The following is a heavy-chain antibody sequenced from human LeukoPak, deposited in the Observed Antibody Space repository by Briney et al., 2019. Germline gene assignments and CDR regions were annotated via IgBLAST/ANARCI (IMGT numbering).Heavy chain of an antibody. Sequence: PSETLSLTCTISGGSISSYYWSWIRQPPGKGLEWVGYIYYSGSTNYNPSLQSRVAISVDTSKNQFSLKLSSVTAADTAVYYCASVTYYYNSSGYVNWFDPWGQGTLVTVSS. D-gene: IGHD3-22*01. CDR1: GGSISSYY. CDR3: ASVTYYYNSSGYVNWFDP. J-gene: IGHJ5*02. V-gene: IGHV4-59*08. CDR2: IYYSGST.